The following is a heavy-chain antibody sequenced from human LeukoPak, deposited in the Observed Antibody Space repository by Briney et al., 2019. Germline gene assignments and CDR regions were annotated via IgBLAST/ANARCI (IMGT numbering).Heavy chain of an antibody. Sequence: GSLRLSCAASGFTFSSYAMHWVRQAPGKGLEYVSAISSNGGSTYYANSVKGRFTISRDNSKNTLYLQMGSLRAEDMAVYYCARRDGSGSYDYWGQGTLVTVSS. CDR1: GFTFSSYA. V-gene: IGHV3-64*01. CDR3: ARRDGSGSYDY. J-gene: IGHJ4*02. CDR2: ISSNGGST. D-gene: IGHD3-10*01.